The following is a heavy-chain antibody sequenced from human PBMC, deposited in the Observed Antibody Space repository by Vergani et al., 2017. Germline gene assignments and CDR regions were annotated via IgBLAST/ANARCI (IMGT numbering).Heavy chain of an antibody. D-gene: IGHD3-22*01. CDR2: INHSGST. Sequence: QVQLQQWGAGLLKPSETLSLTCTVSGGSISSSSYYWGWIRQPPGKGLEWIGEINHSGSTNYNPSLKSRVTISVDTSKNQFSLKLSSVTAADTAVYYCARVTYYYDSSGYYHNAFDIWGQGTMVTVSS. V-gene: IGHV4-34*01. CDR3: ARVTYYYDSSGYYHNAFDI. CDR1: GGSISSSSYY. J-gene: IGHJ3*02.